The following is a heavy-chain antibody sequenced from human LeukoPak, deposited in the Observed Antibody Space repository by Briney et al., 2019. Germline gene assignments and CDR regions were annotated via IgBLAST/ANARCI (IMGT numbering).Heavy chain of an antibody. D-gene: IGHD3-22*01. CDR3: ARMVQSTDSSGFYLPEYFQH. V-gene: IGHV4-4*07. CDR2: IETRGNT. Sequence: SETLSLTCTVSGGSISSYYWSWIRQPAGKGLEGIGRIETRGNTNYKPSLKSRVTMSVDTSKNQFSLKLSSVTAADTAVYYCARMVQSTDSSGFYLPEYFQHWGQGTLVTVSS. CDR1: GGSISSYY. J-gene: IGHJ1*01.